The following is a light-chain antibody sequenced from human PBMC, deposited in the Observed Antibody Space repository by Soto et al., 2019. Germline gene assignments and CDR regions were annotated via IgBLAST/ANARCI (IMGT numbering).Light chain of an antibody. CDR2: GAS. J-gene: IGKJ1*01. CDR3: QQYNNLPPEP. V-gene: IGKV3-15*01. Sequence: GRTQTQETLSVSPGERATLSCRASQSVSSNLAWYQQKPGQAPRLLIYGASTRATGIPARFSGSGSGTEFTLTISRLQSEDFAVYYCQQYNNLPPEPFSQGGKVDI. CDR1: QSVSSN.